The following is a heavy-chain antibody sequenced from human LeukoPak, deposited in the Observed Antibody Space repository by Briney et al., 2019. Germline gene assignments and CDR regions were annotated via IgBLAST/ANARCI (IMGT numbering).Heavy chain of an antibody. CDR3: ARDRLYSHSSSNTPPDY. D-gene: IGHD3-22*01. CDR1: GGTFSSYA. Sequence: SVKVSCKASGGTFSSYAISWVRQAPGQGLEWMGRIIPILGIANYAQKFQGRVTITADKSTSTAYMELSSLRSEDTAVYYCARDRLYSHSSSNTPPDYWGQGTLVTVSS. V-gene: IGHV1-69*04. CDR2: IIPILGIA. J-gene: IGHJ4*02.